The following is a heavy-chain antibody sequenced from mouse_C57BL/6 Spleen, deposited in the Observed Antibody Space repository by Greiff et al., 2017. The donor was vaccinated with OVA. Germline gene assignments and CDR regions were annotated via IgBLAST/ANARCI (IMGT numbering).Heavy chain of an antibody. Sequence: VQLQQSGAELVRPGASVTLSCKASGYTFTDYEMHWVKQTPVHGLEWIGAIDPETGGTAYNQKFKGKAILTADKSSSTAYMELRSLTSEDSAVYYCTRWSYGYDGSFDYWGQGTTLTVSS. D-gene: IGHD2-2*01. J-gene: IGHJ2*01. CDR1: GYTFTDYE. CDR3: TRWSYGYDGSFDY. V-gene: IGHV1-15*01. CDR2: IDPETGGT.